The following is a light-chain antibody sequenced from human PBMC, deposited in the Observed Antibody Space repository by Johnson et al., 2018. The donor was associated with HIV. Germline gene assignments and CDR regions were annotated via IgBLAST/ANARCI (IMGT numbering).Light chain of an antibody. Sequence: VLTQPPSVSAAPGQKVTISCSGSSSNIGSNYVSWYQQLPGTAPKLLIFDNNDRPSGIPDRFSGSKSGTSATLGITGLQTGDEADYYCGTWDNSLSTGGVFGTGTKVTVL. CDR2: DNN. J-gene: IGLJ1*01. CDR1: SSNIGSNY. CDR3: GTWDNSLSTGGV. V-gene: IGLV1-51*01.